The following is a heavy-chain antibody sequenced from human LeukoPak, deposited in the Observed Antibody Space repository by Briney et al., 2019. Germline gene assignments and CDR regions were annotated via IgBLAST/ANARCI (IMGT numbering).Heavy chain of an antibody. Sequence: SETLSLTCAVSGYSISSGYYWGWIRQPPGKGLEWIGSTHHSGSTYYNPSLKSRVTISVDTSKNQFSLKLSSVTAADTAVYYCARAAIAASSFDYWGQGTLVTVSS. V-gene: IGHV4-38-2*01. CDR2: THHSGST. CDR3: ARAAIAASSFDY. D-gene: IGHD6-6*01. CDR1: GYSISSGYY. J-gene: IGHJ4*02.